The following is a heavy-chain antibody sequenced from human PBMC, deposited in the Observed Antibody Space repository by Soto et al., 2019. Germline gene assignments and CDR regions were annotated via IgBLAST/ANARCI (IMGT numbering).Heavy chain of an antibody. CDR3: ARDLINKALAS. CDR2: IYSNGGT. CDR1: GFTVSSSY. D-gene: IGHD3-16*01. V-gene: IGHV3-66*01. J-gene: IGHJ3*02. Sequence: PGGSLRLSCAASGFTVSSSYMIWVRQAPGRGLELVSVIYSNGGTVYAESVKGRFTISRDNYKNTLFLQMNSLRVEDTAVYYCARDLINKALASWGQGTMV.